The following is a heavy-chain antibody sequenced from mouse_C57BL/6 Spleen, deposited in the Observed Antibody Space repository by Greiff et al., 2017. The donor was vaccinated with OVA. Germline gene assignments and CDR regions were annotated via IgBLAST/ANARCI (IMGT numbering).Heavy chain of an antibody. CDR3: ASRGYYDYDGDYYAMDY. CDR1: GYTFTDYN. D-gene: IGHD2-4*01. V-gene: IGHV1-18*01. J-gene: IGHJ4*01. CDR2: INPNNGGT. Sequence: EVQLQQSGPELVKPGASVKIPCKASGYTFTDYNMDWVKQSHGKSLEWIGDINPNNGGTIYNQKFKGKATLTVDKSSSTAYMELRSLTSEDTAVYYCASRGYYDYDGDYYAMDYWGQGTSVTVSS.